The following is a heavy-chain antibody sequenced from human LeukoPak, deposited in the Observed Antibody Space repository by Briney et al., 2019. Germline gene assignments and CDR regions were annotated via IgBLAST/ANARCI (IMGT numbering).Heavy chain of an antibody. J-gene: IGHJ6*03. V-gene: IGHV1-18*01. Sequence: ASVKVSCKASGYTFTSYGISWVRQAPGQGFEWMGWISAYNGNTNYAQKLQGRVTMTTDTSTSTAYMELSSLRSDDTAVYYCARVAAEVVGVPGAIGFGWLRRDYYYMDVWGKGTTVTVSS. CDR1: GYTFTSYG. D-gene: IGHD2-2*02. CDR3: ARVAAEVVGVPGAIGFGWLRRDYYYMDV. CDR2: ISAYNGNT.